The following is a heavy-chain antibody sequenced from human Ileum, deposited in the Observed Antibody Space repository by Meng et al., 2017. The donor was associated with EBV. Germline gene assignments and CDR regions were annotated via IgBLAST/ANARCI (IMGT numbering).Heavy chain of an antibody. CDR1: GGAIRRSDW. V-gene: IGHV4-4*02. J-gene: IGHJ4*02. D-gene: IGHD3-22*01. CDR2: TSHSGST. CDR3: ASSDYYRSNY. Sequence: QVQLQESGSGLVKPSETLSLTCGVSGGAIRRSDWWSWVRQPPGKVLEWIGGTSHSGSTNYSPSLKSRVTISLDKSKNQLSLKLNSVTAADTAVYYCASSDYYRSNYWGQGTLVTVSS.